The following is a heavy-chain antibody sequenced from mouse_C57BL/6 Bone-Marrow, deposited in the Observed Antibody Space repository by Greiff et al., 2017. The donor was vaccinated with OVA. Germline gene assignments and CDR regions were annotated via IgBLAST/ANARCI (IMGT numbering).Heavy chain of an antibody. D-gene: IGHD1-1*01. Sequence: QVQLQQPGAELVKPGASVKLSCKASGYTFTSYWMHWVKQRPGQGLEWIGEIDPTDSDTNYNQKFKGKATLTVDKSSSTAYMQLSSLTSEDSAVYYCARGCYGSGGVFFCYWGQGTTLTVSS. CDR2: IDPTDSDT. J-gene: IGHJ2*01. CDR3: ARGCYGSGGVFFCY. CDR1: GYTFTSYW. V-gene: IGHV1-50*01.